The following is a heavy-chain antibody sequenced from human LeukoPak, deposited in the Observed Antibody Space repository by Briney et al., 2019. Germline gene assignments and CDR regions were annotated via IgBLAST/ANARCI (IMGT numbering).Heavy chain of an antibody. CDR1: GGSFSGYY. J-gene: IGHJ5*02. V-gene: IGHV4-34*01. Sequence: SETLSLTGAVYGGSFSGYYWSWIRQPPGKGLEWIGEINHSGSTNYNPSLKSRVTISVDTSKNQFSLKLSSVTAADTAVYYCARARLSEIVAATSRNSNWFDPWGQGTLVTVSS. D-gene: IGHD2-15*01. CDR2: INHSGST. CDR3: ARARLSEIVAATSRNSNWFDP.